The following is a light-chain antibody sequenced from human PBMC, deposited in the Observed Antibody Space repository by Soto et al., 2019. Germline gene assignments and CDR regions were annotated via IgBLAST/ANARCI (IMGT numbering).Light chain of an antibody. Sequence: QSALTQPASVSGSPGQSITISCTGTSSDVGNYNYVSWYRQYPGKAPKLMIYAVSRRPSGVSNRFSGSKSGNTASLTISGLEAEDEADYYCTSYTPSSTYVFGTGPKVTVL. V-gene: IGLV2-14*03. CDR2: AVS. CDR3: TSYTPSSTYV. J-gene: IGLJ1*01. CDR1: SSDVGNYNY.